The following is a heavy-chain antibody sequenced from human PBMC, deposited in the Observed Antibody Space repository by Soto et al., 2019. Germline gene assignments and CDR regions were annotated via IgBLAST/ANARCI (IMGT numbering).Heavy chain of an antibody. CDR1: GGSISSSNW. J-gene: IGHJ4*02. CDR3: ARLQFGEGFDY. Sequence: SETLSLTCAVSGGSISSSNWWSWVRQPPGKGLEWIGEIYHSGSTNYNPSLKSRVSMSVDKSKNQFSLHLTSVTAADTAVYYCARLQFGEGFDYWGQGALVTVSS. V-gene: IGHV4-4*02. CDR2: IYHSGST. D-gene: IGHD3-10*01.